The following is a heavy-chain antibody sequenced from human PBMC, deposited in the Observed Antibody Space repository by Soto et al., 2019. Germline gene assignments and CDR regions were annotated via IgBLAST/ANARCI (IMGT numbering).Heavy chain of an antibody. J-gene: IGHJ4*02. CDR3: AISRVVVAANDY. V-gene: IGHV1-46*03. Sequence: QVQLVQSGAEVKKPGASVKVSCKASGYTFTSYYMHWVRQAPGQGLEWMGIINPSGGSTSYAQKFQVRVTMTRATSTSTVYMELSSLRSEDTAVYYCAISRVVVAANDYWGQGTLVTVSS. CDR1: GYTFTSYY. D-gene: IGHD2-15*01. CDR2: INPSGGST.